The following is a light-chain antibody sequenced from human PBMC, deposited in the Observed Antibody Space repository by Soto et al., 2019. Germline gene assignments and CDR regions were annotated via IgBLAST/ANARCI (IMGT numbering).Light chain of an antibody. J-gene: IGLJ2*01. CDR3: AAWDGSLTGVV. CDR1: SSNVGSNS. CDR2: SNS. Sequence: QSVLTQPPSASGTPGQRVTISCSGSSSNVGSNSVNWYQQLPGTAPKLLIHSNSHRPSAVPDRFSGSKSGTSASLAISGLQSEDEADYYCAAWDGSLTGVVFGGGTKVTVL. V-gene: IGLV1-44*01.